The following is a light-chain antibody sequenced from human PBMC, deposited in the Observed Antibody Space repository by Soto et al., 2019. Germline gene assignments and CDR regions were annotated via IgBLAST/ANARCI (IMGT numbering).Light chain of an antibody. V-gene: IGKV3-20*01. CDR3: QQYSSLWT. J-gene: IGKJ1*01. CDR1: QSVSSY. CDR2: GAS. Sequence: EIVLTQSPGTLSLSPGERATLSCRASQSVSSYLACYQQKPGQAPRLLIYGASSRATGIPDRFSGSGSGTDFTLSISRLEPEDFAVYYCQQYSSLWTFGQGTKVDIK.